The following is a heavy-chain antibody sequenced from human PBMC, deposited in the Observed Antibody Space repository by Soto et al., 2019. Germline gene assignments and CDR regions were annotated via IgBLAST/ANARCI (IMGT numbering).Heavy chain of an antibody. Sequence: SEPLSPTCGLSGHSISSSNWWSWVRQPPGKGLEWIGEIDHSGNTNYNPSLRSRVTISVDTSKNQLSLKLSSVTAADTAVYYCARINLVRGLIITDWNYAMDVWGQGTTVT. CDR2: IDHSGNT. D-gene: IGHD3-10*01. CDR3: ARINLVRGLIITDWNYAMDV. CDR1: GHSISSSNW. J-gene: IGHJ6*02. V-gene: IGHV4-4*02.